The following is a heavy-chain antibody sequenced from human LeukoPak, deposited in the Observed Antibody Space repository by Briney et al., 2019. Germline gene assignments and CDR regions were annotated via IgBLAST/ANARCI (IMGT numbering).Heavy chain of an antibody. CDR1: GGSISGTNW. CDR2: ISLRGLT. Sequence: SETLSLTCGVSGGSISGTNWWSWVRQPPGRGLEWIGEISLRGLTNYNPSLRSRFTMSLDESKNQVSLNLTSVTAADTAVYYCSRESGPFSPFGYWGQGTLVSVHS. V-gene: IGHV4-4*02. CDR3: SRESGPFSPFGY. D-gene: IGHD1-26*01. J-gene: IGHJ4*02.